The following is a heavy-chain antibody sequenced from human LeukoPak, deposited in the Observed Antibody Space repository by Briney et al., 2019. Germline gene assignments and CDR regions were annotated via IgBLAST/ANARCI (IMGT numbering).Heavy chain of an antibody. CDR2: IYTSGST. V-gene: IGHV4-4*07. J-gene: IGHJ4*02. CDR3: ARDLSYRSGQGRFDY. Sequence: SETLSLTCTVSGGSISSYYWSWIRQPAGKGLEWIGCIYTSGSTNYNPSLKSRVTMSVDTSKNQFSLKLSSVTAADTAVYYCARDLSYRSGQGRFDYWGQGTLVTVSS. CDR1: GGSISSYY. D-gene: IGHD6-19*01.